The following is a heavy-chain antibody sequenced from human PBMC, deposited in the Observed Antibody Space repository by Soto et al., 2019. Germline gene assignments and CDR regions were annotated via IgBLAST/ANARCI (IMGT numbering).Heavy chain of an antibody. CDR1: GGSISSYY. CDR3: ARDNPTFRYFDY. J-gene: IGHJ4*02. Sequence: SETLSLTCTVSGGSISSYYWSWIRQPPGKGLEWIGYIYYSGSTNYNPSLKSRVTISVDTSKNQFSLKLSSVTAADTAVYYCARDNPTFRYFDYWGQGTLVTVSS. CDR2: IYYSGST. V-gene: IGHV4-59*01.